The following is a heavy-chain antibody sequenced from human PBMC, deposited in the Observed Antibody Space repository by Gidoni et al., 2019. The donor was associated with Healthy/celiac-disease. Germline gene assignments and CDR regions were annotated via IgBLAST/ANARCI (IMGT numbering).Heavy chain of an antibody. Sequence: EVQLVESGGGLVQPGGSLRLSCAASGFTFSSYSMNWVRQAPGKGLEWVSYISSSSSTIYYADSVKGRFTISRDNAKNSLYLQMNSLRDEDTAVYYCASNLYGSGINFDYWGQGTLVTVSS. CDR1: GFTFSSYS. CDR2: ISSSSSTI. CDR3: ASNLYGSGINFDY. J-gene: IGHJ4*02. D-gene: IGHD3-10*01. V-gene: IGHV3-48*02.